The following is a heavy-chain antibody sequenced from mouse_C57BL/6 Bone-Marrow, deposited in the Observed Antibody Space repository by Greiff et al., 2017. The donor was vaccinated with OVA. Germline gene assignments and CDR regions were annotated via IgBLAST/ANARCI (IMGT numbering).Heavy chain of an antibody. CDR2: FHPYNDDT. D-gene: IGHD2-4*01. V-gene: IGHV1-47*01. CDR3: ARPGDYDGDWLDY. Sequence: VQLQQSGAELVKPGASVKMSCKASGYTFTTSPIEWMKQNHGQSLEWIGNFHPYNDDTKYNEKFKGKATLTVEKSSSTVYLELSRLTSDDSAVYYCARPGDYDGDWLDYWGQGTLVTVSA. CDR1: GYTFTTSP. J-gene: IGHJ3*01.